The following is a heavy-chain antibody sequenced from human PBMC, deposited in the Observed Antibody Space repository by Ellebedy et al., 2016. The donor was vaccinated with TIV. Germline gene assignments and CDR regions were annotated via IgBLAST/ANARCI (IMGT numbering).Heavy chain of an antibody. J-gene: IGHJ4*02. CDR1: GFTFSTYW. D-gene: IGHD5-18*01. V-gene: IGHV3-7*01. CDR3: ARDKSGGSTYGSHFDY. CDR2: IKQDGSEK. Sequence: GESLKISXAASGFTFSTYWMSWVRQAPGKGLEWVATIKQDGSEKYFVDSVKGRFTISRDNAKNSLCLQMNSLRAEDTAVYYCARDKSGGSTYGSHFDYWGQGTLVTVSS.